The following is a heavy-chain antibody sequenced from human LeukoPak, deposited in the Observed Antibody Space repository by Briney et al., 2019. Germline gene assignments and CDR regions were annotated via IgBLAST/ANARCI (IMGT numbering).Heavy chain of an antibody. CDR2: INHSGST. Sequence: SETLSLTCAVYGGSFSGYYWSWIRQPPGKGLEWIGEINHSGSTNYNPSLKSRVTISVDTSKNQFSLKLSSVTAADTAVYYCAREEGASGFDLWGRGTLVTVSS. J-gene: IGHJ2*01. D-gene: IGHD1-26*01. CDR3: AREEGASGFDL. CDR1: GGSFSGYY. V-gene: IGHV4-34*01.